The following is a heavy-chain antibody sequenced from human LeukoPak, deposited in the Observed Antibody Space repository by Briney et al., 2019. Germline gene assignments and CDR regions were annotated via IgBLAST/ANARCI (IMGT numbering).Heavy chain of an antibody. Sequence: PGGSLRLSCAASGFTVSSNYMGWVRQAPGKGLDWVSVIYGGGTAYYADSVKGRFTISRDSSKNILHLQMDSLTVDDTALYYCARGSSLAAVARGFDYWGQGTLVTVSS. CDR3: ARGSSLAAVARGFDY. V-gene: IGHV3-66*02. J-gene: IGHJ4*02. CDR1: GFTVSSNY. D-gene: IGHD6-19*01. CDR2: IYGGGTA.